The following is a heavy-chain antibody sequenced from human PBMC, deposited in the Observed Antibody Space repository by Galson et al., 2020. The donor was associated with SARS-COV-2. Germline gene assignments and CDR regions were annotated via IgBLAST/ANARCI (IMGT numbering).Heavy chain of an antibody. D-gene: IGHD6-19*01. J-gene: IGHJ5*02. CDR2: IYWDDDK. V-gene: IGHV2-5*02. Sequence: SGPTLVKPTQTLTLTCTFSGFSLSTSGVGVGWIRQPPGKALEWLALIYWDDDKRYSPSLESRLTITKDTSKNQVVLTMTNMDPVDTATYYCGHRGQSGGYGDWFDPWGQGTLVGVSS. CDR1: GFSLSTSGVG. CDR3: GHRGQSGGYGDWFDP.